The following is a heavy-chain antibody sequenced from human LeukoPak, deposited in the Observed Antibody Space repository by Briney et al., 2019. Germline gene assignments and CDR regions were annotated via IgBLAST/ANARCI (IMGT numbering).Heavy chain of an antibody. CDR3: ARDDGWAAVYDY. J-gene: IGHJ4*02. CDR1: GYTFTSYY. Sequence: GASVKVSCKASGYTFTSYYMHWLRQAPGQGLEWMGIINPSGGSTSYAQKFQGRVTMTRDMSTSTVYMELSSLRSEDTAVYYCARDDGWAAVYDYWGQGTLVTVSS. CDR2: INPSGGST. D-gene: IGHD6-13*01. V-gene: IGHV1-46*01.